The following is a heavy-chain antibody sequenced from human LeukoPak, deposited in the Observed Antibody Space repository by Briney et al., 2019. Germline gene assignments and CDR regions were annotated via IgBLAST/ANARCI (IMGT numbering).Heavy chain of an antibody. CDR3: ARTGVGGGYRFDY. Sequence: GGSLRLSCAASGFTFTTYAMSWVRQAPGKGLEWASGVSGSGGSTYYADSVRGRFTTSRDNFQNMMYLQMNSLRAEDTAIYYCARTGVGGGYRFDYWGQGTLVTVSS. J-gene: IGHJ4*02. CDR2: VSGSGGST. V-gene: IGHV3-23*01. CDR1: GFTFTTYA. D-gene: IGHD1-26*01.